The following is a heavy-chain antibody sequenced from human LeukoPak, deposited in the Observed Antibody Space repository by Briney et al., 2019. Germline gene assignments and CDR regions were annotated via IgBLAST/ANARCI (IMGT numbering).Heavy chain of an antibody. Sequence: SETLSLTCTVSGGSISSYYWSWIRQPPGKGLERIRYIYYSGSTNYNPSLKSRVTISVDTSKNQFSLKLSSVTAADTAVYYCAREGYCSSTSCYTRGWYFDLWGRGTLVTVSS. V-gene: IGHV4-59*01. D-gene: IGHD2-2*02. CDR1: GGSISSYY. CDR3: AREGYCSSTSCYTRGWYFDL. J-gene: IGHJ2*01. CDR2: IYYSGST.